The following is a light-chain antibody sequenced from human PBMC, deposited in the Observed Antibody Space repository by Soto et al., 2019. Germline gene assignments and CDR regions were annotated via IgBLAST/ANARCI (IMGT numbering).Light chain of an antibody. CDR1: SSNIGNNY. V-gene: IGLV1-51*01. CDR2: DNN. Sequence: QSVLTQPPSVSAAPGQKVTISCSGSSSNIGNNYVSWYQQLPGTAPKLLIYDNNKRPSGIPDRFSGSKSGTSATLGITGLQTGDEADYYCGTWDSSLSAGVVFGGVTQLTVL. CDR3: GTWDSSLSAGVV. J-gene: IGLJ2*01.